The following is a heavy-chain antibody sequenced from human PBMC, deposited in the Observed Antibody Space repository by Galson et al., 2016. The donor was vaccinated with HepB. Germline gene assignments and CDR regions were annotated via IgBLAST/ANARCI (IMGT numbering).Heavy chain of an antibody. CDR2: IIPTFGTA. J-gene: IGHJ6*02. D-gene: IGHD2-2*01. CDR3: ARGNVVLPAGVAYYYYGMDV. Sequence: SVKVSCKASGGTFSSYPISWVRQAPGQGLEWMGGIIPTFGTATSAQKFQGRVTITADESTSTTYMQLSSLRSDDTAVYYCARGNVVLPAGVAYYYYGMDVWGQGTTVTVSS. CDR1: GGTFSSYP. V-gene: IGHV1-69*13.